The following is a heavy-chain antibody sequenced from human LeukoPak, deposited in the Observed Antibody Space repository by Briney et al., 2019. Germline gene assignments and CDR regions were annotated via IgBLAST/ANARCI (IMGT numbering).Heavy chain of an antibody. CDR2: IYTSGST. CDR3: ARLSSSWYQDWYFDL. V-gene: IGHV4-4*07. CDR1: GGSISNYD. Sequence: SETLSLTCTVSGGSISNYDWSWIRQPAGKGLEWIGRIYTSGSTNYNPSLKSRVTMSEDTSKKQSSLKLSSVTAADTAVYYCARLSSSWYQDWYFDLWGRGTLVTVSS. D-gene: IGHD6-13*01. J-gene: IGHJ2*01.